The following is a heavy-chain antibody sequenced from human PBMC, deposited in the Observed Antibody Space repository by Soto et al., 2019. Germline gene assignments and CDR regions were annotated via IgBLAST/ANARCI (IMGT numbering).Heavy chain of an antibody. V-gene: IGHV3-13*01. CDR1: GFTFSSYD. CDR2: IGTAGDA. Sequence: EVQLVESGGGLVQPGGSLRLSCAASGFTFSSYDMNWVRQAPGKGLEWVSAIGTAGDAYYPASVKGRITISTENAKNSLFLHMNTPRYCDAAVYYCAAGQLGDARRFDCWGQGTLVTVSS. J-gene: IGHJ4*02. D-gene: IGHD6-6*01. CDR3: AAGQLGDARRFDC.